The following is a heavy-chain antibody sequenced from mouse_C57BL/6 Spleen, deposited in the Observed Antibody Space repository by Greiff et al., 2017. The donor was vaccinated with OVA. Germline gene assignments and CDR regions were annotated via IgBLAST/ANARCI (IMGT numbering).Heavy chain of an antibody. D-gene: IGHD1-1*01. CDR3: ARSYYYGRSSAWFAY. CDR2: INPGSGGT. J-gene: IGHJ3*01. CDR1: GYAFTNYL. Sequence: QVQLQQPGAELVRPGTSVKVSCKASGYAFTNYLIEWVKQRPGPGLEWIGVINPGSGGTNYNEKFKGEATLTADKSSSTAYMQLSSLTSEDSAVYFCARSYYYGRSSAWFAYWGQGTLVTVSA. V-gene: IGHV1-54*01.